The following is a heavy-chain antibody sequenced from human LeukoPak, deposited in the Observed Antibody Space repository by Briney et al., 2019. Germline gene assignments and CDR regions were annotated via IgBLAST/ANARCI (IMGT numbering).Heavy chain of an antibody. Sequence: ASVKVSCKASGYTFTSYGISWVRQAPGQGLEWMGWISAYNGNTNYAQKRQGRVTMTTDTSTSTAYMELRSLRSDDTAVYYCARDSGDVLLIYYMDVWGKGTTVTVSS. D-gene: IGHD3-10*01. CDR1: GYTFTSYG. V-gene: IGHV1-18*01. CDR3: ARDSGDVLLIYYMDV. J-gene: IGHJ6*03. CDR2: ISAYNGNT.